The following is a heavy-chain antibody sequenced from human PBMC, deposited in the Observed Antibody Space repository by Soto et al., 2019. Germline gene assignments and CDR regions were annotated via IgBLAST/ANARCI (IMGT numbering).Heavy chain of an antibody. CDR2: IYYSGST. Sequence: PSWTLSLTCTMSRHSLSSGAFYSRPIRQPPGKGLEWIGYIYYSGSTYYNPSLKSRVTISVDTSKNQCSLKLSSVTAADTAVYYCARVRAAMVTPFDYWGQGTLVTVSS. CDR3: ARVRAAMVTPFDY. J-gene: IGHJ4*02. CDR1: RHSLSSGAFY. D-gene: IGHD5-18*01. V-gene: IGHV4-30-4*01.